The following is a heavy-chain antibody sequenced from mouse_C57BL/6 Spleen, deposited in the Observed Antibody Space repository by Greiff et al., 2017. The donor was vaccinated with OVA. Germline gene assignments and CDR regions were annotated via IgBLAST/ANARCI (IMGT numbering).Heavy chain of an antibody. CDR1: GYAFSSYW. CDR3: ASSNTFDY. CDR2: LYPGDGDT. J-gene: IGHJ2*01. Sequence: QVQLQQSGAELVKPGASVQISCKASGYAFSSYWMNWVKQRPGKGLEWIGQLYPGDGDTNYNGKFKGQATLTADKSSSTVYMQLSSLTSEDTAVYFCASSNTFDYWGQGTTLTVSS. V-gene: IGHV1-80*01. D-gene: IGHD2-5*01.